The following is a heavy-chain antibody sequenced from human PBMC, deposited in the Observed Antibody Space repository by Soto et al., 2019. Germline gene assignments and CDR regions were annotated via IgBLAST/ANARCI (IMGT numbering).Heavy chain of an antibody. J-gene: IGHJ4*02. CDR2: IIPILGIA. V-gene: IGHV1-69*02. D-gene: IGHD3-3*01. CDR3: ANIPDYDFWSGYYVPY. CDR1: GGTFSSYT. Sequence: SVKVSCKASGGTFSSYTISWVRQAPGQGLEWMGRIIPILGIANYAQKFQGRVTITADKSTSTAYMELSSLRSEDTAVYYCANIPDYDFWSGYYVPYWGQGTLVTVSS.